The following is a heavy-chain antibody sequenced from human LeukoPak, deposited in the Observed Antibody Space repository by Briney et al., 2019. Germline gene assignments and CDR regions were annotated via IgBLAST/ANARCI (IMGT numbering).Heavy chain of an antibody. CDR3: ARDADPMIVVSYFDY. Sequence: GGSLRLSCAASGFTFSSYAMHWVRQAPGKGLEWVAVISYDGSNKYYADSVKGRFTISRDNSKNTLYLQMNSLGAEDTAVYYCARDADPMIVVSYFDYWGQGTLVTVSS. V-gene: IGHV3-30*04. J-gene: IGHJ4*02. CDR1: GFTFSSYA. CDR2: ISYDGSNK. D-gene: IGHD3-22*01.